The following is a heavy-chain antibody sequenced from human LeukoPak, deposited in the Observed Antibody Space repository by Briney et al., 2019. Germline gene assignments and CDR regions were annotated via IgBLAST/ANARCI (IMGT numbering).Heavy chain of an antibody. CDR2: ISGSGGST. J-gene: IGHJ6*02. V-gene: IGHV3-23*01. Sequence: QPGGSLRLSCAASEFTFSSYAMSWVRQAPGKGLEWVSAISGSGGSTYYADSVKGRFTISGDNSKNTLYLQMNSLRAEDTAVYYCAKSGHCSSGCYYYGMDVWGQGTTVTVSS. CDR1: EFTFSSYA. D-gene: IGHD2-2*01. CDR3: AKSGHCSSGCYYYGMDV.